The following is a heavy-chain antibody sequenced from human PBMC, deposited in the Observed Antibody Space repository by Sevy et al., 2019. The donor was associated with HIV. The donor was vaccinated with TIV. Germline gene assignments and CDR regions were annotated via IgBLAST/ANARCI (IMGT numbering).Heavy chain of an antibody. Sequence: GGSLRLSCAASGFTFSDYYTTWIRQAPGKGLEWVSYIYPSGKTIEYADSVKGRFTISRDKAENSVHLQMNSLRVEDTAIYYCARGKYWFDTWGQGTLVTVSS. CDR1: GFTFSDYY. J-gene: IGHJ5*02. V-gene: IGHV3-11*04. CDR2: IYPSGKTI. CDR3: ARGKYWFDT.